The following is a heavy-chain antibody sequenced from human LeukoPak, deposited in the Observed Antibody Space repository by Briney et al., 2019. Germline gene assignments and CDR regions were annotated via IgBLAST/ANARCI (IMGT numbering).Heavy chain of an antibody. CDR3: AKANWVSNADAVW. D-gene: IGHD1-1*01. CDR1: GFTVSSNY. CDR2: IYSGGST. J-gene: IGHJ4*02. Sequence: GGSLRLSCAASGFTVSSNYMSWVRQAPGRGLEWVSVIYSGGSTYYADSVKGRFILSRDDSRNTVYLQMNNLRVEDTAVYYCAKANWVSNADAVWWGQGTLVTVSS. V-gene: IGHV3-53*01.